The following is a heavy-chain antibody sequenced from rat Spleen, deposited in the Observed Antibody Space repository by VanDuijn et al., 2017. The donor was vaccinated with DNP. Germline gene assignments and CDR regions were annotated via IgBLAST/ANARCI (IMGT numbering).Heavy chain of an antibody. CDR3: ARHVLPLRVWDY. J-gene: IGHJ2*01. CDR1: GFTFSDYY. CDR2: INYDGGRT. V-gene: IGHV5-22*01. D-gene: IGHD4-1*01. Sequence: EVQLVKSGGGFVQPGRSLKLSCVASGFTFSDYYMAWVRQAPAKGLAWVAYINYDGGRTYYGDSVRGRFTISRDNAKSILYLQMNSLRSDDMATYYCARHVLPLRVWDYWGQGVMVTVSS.